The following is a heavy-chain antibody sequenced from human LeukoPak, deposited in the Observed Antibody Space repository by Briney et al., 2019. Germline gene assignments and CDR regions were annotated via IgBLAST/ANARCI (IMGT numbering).Heavy chain of an antibody. V-gene: IGHV3-30-3*01. CDR1: GFTFSSYA. D-gene: IGHD3-22*01. Sequence: PGRSLRLSCAASGFTFSSYAMHWVRQAPGKGLEWVAVISYDGSNKYYADSVKGRFTISRDNSKNTLYLQMNSLRAEDTAVYYCARGNAYYYGSSGYYYSFGYWGQGTLVTVSS. CDR2: ISYDGSNK. J-gene: IGHJ4*02. CDR3: ARGNAYYYGSSGYYYSFGY.